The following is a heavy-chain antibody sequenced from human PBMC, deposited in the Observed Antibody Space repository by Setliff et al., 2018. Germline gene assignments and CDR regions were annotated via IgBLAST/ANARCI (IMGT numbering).Heavy chain of an antibody. J-gene: IGHJ4*02. CDR2: ISPYYGST. CDR3: ARDFLGQWGGKGGLDY. CDR1: GYSFTVFG. Sequence: ASVKVSCKTSGYSFTVFGISWVRQAPGQGLEWMGWISPYYGSTNYAQKFQGRVTMTRDTSTSTVYVELSSLRSEDTAVYYCARDFLGQWGGKGGLDYWGQGTLVTVSS. V-gene: IGHV1-18*01. D-gene: IGHD6-19*01.